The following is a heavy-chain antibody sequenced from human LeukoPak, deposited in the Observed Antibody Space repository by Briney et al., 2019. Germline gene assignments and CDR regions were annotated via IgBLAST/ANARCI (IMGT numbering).Heavy chain of an antibody. CDR3: AKDRCSGYSCYSPNL. CDR2: FSSTGSYI. CDR1: GFTFSSYS. Sequence: GGSLRLSCAASGFTFSSYSMNWVRQAPGKGLEWVSSFSSTGSYIYYTDSMKGRFTISRDNAKNSLYLQMNSLRAEDTAVYYCAKDRCSGYSCYSPNLWGQGTLVTVSS. J-gene: IGHJ5*02. V-gene: IGHV3-21*01. D-gene: IGHD2-15*01.